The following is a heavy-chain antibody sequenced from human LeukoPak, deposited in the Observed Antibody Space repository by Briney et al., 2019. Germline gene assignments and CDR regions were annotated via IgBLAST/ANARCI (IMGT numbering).Heavy chain of an antibody. Sequence: GGSLRLSCAASGFTFSSYWMSWVRQAPGKGLEWVANIKQDGSEKYYVDSVKGRFTISRDNAKNSLYLQMNSLRAEDTAVYYCARASYYSYYYGMDVWGQGTTVTVSS. D-gene: IGHD1-26*01. V-gene: IGHV3-7*01. CDR3: ARASYYSYYYGMDV. CDR2: IKQDGSEK. J-gene: IGHJ6*02. CDR1: GFTFSSYW.